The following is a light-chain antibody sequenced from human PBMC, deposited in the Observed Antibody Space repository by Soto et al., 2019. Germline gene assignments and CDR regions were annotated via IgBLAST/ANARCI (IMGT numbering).Light chain of an antibody. CDR2: GAS. Sequence: IVMTQSPATLSVSPGERATLSCRASQSVSSNLAWYQQKPGQAPRLLIYGASTRATDIPARFSGSGSGTEFTLTISSLQSEDFAIYYCQHFNDWPYTFGQGTRLEIK. J-gene: IGKJ5*01. CDR3: QHFNDWPYT. CDR1: QSVSSN. V-gene: IGKV3-15*01.